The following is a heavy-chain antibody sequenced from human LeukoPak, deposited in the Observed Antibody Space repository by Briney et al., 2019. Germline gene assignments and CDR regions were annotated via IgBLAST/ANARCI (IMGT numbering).Heavy chain of an antibody. Sequence: SQTLSLTCTVSGGSISSGDYYWSWIRQPPGKGLEWIGEINHSGSTNYNPSLKSRVTISVDTSKNQFSLKLSSVTAADTAVYYCARRARRDGYATRQTHFDYWGQGTLVTVSS. D-gene: IGHD5-24*01. CDR3: ARRARRDGYATRQTHFDY. V-gene: IGHV4-30-4*01. J-gene: IGHJ4*02. CDR1: GGSISSGDYY. CDR2: INHSGST.